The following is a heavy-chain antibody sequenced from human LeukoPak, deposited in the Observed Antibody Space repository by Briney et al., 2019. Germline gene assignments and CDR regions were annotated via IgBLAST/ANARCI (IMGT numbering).Heavy chain of an antibody. V-gene: IGHV3-21*01. CDR2: ISSSSSYI. J-gene: IGHJ4*02. D-gene: IGHD3-9*01. CDR3: ARVGPYDILTGQYPDY. Sequence: GGSLRLSCAASGFTFRSYSMNWGRQAPGKGLEWVSSISSSSSYIYYADSVKGRFTISRDNAKNSLYLQMNSLRAEDTAVYYCARVGPYDILTGQYPDYWGQGTLVTVSS. CDR1: GFTFRSYS.